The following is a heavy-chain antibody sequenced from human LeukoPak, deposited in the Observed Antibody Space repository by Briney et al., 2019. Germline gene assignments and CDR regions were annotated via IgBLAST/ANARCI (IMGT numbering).Heavy chain of an antibody. CDR1: GGSISSYY. CDR3: ARGSGGSCAGCLD. V-gene: IGHV4-59*01. D-gene: IGHD2-15*01. J-gene: IGHJ4*02. CDR2: IYYSGST. Sequence: SETLSLTCTVSGGSISSYYWSWIRQPPGKGLEWIGYIYYSGSTNYNPSLKSRVTISVDTSKNQFSLKLSSVTAADTAVYYCARGSGGSCAGCLDWGQGTLVTVSS.